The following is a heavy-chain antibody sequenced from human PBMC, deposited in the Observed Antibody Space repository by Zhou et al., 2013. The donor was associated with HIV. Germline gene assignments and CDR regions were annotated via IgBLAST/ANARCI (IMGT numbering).Heavy chain of an antibody. J-gene: IGHJ4*02. CDR1: GGTFSTYS. CDR3: ARARYGGNFLSVDY. Sequence: QVHLVQSGAEVKKPGSSVKVSCKASGGTFSTYSISWVRQAPGQGLEWVGGIIPIFGTANYAQKFQGRVTITTDESTSTAYMELSGLRSEDTAVYYCARARYGGNFLSVDYWGQGTLVTVSS. D-gene: IGHD4-17*01. V-gene: IGHV1-69*05. CDR2: IIPIFGTA.